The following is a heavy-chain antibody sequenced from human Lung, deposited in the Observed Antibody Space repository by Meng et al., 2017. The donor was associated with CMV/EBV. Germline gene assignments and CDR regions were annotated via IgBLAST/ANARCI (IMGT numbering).Heavy chain of an antibody. CDR3: ARNTDTGGWTFDH. CDR2: INPNNGGT. D-gene: IGHD2-8*02. J-gene: IGHJ5*01. V-gene: IGHV1-2*02. Sequence: ASVXVSCKASGYTFTGSYLYWVRQAPGQGLEWMGWINPNNGGTYYAQRFQGRVTMTRDTSITTVYMELSRLTSDDTAVYYCARNTDTGGWTFDHLGQGTMVTVSS. CDR1: GYTFTGSY.